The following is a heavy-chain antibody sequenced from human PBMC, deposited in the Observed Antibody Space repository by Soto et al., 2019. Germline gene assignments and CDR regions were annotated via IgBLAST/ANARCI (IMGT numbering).Heavy chain of an antibody. CDR3: AKDAVPYNGEWDLFDT. V-gene: IGHV3-23*01. CDR2: IGGGGTDT. Sequence: QLLESGGGLVQPGGSLRVHCVASGFTFGDYAMSWVRQAPGRGLEWVSSIGGGGTDTYYAASVKGRFTISRDNSKSTLYLQMNNLRVEDTAVYYCAKDAVPYNGEWDLFDTWGQGTLVTVSS. J-gene: IGHJ5*02. CDR1: GFTFGDYA. D-gene: IGHD3-10*01.